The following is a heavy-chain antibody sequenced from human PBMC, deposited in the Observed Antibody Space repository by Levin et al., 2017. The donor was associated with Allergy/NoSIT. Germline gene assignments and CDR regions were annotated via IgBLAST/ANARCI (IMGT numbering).Heavy chain of an antibody. J-gene: IGHJ4*02. CDR1: GFTFSSYG. CDR3: ARPEGDFWSGYLRTDY. Sequence: LSLTCAASGFTFSSYGLHWVRQAPGKGLEWVSVISFDGNTKYYADPVKGRFTISRDNSRNTLYLQMNSLRREDTAIYYCARPEGDFWSGYLRTDYWGQGALVTVSS. D-gene: IGHD3-3*01. V-gene: IGHV3-30*03. CDR2: ISFDGNTK.